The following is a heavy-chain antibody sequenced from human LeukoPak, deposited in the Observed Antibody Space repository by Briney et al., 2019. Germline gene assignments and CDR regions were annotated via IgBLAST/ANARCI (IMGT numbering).Heavy chain of an antibody. CDR3: ARDTSYYYDSSGPYPDDAFDI. J-gene: IGHJ3*02. CDR2: IYYSGST. Sequence: KPSETLSLTCTVSGGSISSYYWSWIRQPPGKGLEWIGYIYYSGSTNYNPSLKSQVTISVDTSKNQFSLKLSSVTAADTAVYYCARDTSYYYDSSGPYPDDAFDIWGQGTMVTVSS. V-gene: IGHV4-59*01. D-gene: IGHD3-22*01. CDR1: GGSISSYY.